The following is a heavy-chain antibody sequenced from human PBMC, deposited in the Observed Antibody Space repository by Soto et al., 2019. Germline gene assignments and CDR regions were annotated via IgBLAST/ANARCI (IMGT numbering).Heavy chain of an antibody. V-gene: IGHV4-59*01. D-gene: IGHD1-26*01. J-gene: IGHJ5*02. CDR2: IHYSGST. CDR3: ARVRVRATKWFDP. CDR1: VGSISSYY. Sequence: QVQLQESGPGRVKPSETLSLTCTVSVGSISSYYWSWIRQPPGKGLEWIGYIHYSGSTNYNPSLKSRVTISVNTSKNQFSLKLSSVTAADTAVYYCARVRVRATKWFDPWGQGTLVTVSS.